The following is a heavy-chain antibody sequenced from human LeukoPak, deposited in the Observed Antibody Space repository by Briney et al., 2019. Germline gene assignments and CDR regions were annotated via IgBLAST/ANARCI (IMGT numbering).Heavy chain of an antibody. V-gene: IGHV3-48*02. CDR1: GFTFSSYN. CDR3: AREVLRYFDWLFDGMDV. J-gene: IGHJ6*02. Sequence: GGSLRLSCAASGFTFSSYNINWVRQAPGKGLEWVSYISSSSGTIYYADSVKGRFTISRDNAKNSLYLQMNSLRDEDTGVYYCAREVLRYFDWLFDGMDVWGQGTTVTVSS. D-gene: IGHD3-9*01. CDR2: ISSSSGTI.